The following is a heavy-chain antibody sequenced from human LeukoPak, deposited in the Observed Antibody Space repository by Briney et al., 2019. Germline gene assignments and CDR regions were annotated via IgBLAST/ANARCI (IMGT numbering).Heavy chain of an antibody. D-gene: IGHD6-19*01. V-gene: IGHV1-18*01. Sequence: ASVKVSCKASGYTFTSYGISWVRQAPGQGLEWMGWISAYNGNTNYAQKLQGRVTMATDTSTSTAYMELRSLRSDDTAVYYCARVAAVAGYFDYWGQGTLVTVSS. CDR1: GYTFTSYG. J-gene: IGHJ4*02. CDR3: ARVAAVAGYFDY. CDR2: ISAYNGNT.